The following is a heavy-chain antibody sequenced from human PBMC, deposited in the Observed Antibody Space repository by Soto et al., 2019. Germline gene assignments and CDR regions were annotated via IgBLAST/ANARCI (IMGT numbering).Heavy chain of an antibody. D-gene: IGHD4-4*01. V-gene: IGHV3-48*02. CDR3: ARDRGDGYSIDY. Sequence: GGSLRLSCAASGFTFSSYNLNWVRQAPGKGLEWVSYISGGSKTIKYADSVKGRFTISRDNAKNSLYLQMSSLRDEDTAVYYCARDRGDGYSIDYWGQGTPVTVSS. CDR1: GFTFSSYN. CDR2: ISGGSKTI. J-gene: IGHJ4*02.